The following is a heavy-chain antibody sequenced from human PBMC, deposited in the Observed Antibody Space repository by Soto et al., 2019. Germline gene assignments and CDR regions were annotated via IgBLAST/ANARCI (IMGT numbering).Heavy chain of an antibody. D-gene: IGHD3-10*01. Sequence: QVQLVQSGAEVQKPGSSVKVSCKASGDTFSFYSINWVRQAPGLGLEWMGRINPILSVSNYAQKFQGRVTIPADKSTSTAYMELSSLRSEDTAMYYCATNYGSGYRAFDYWGQGALVTVSS. CDR3: ATNYGSGYRAFDY. J-gene: IGHJ4*02. CDR2: INPILSVS. CDR1: GDTFSFYS. V-gene: IGHV1-69*02.